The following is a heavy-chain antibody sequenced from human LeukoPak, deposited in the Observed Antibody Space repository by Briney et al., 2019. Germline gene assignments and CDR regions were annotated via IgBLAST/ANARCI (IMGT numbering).Heavy chain of an antibody. J-gene: IGHJ6*03. V-gene: IGHV1-18*01. CDR2: ISAYNGNT. D-gene: IGHD3-3*01. CDR1: GYTFTSYG. CDR3: ARDDLFGVVIGSYYYYYYMDV. Sequence: GASVKVSCKASGYTFTSYGISWVRQAPGQGLEWMGWISAYNGNTNYAQKLQGRVTMTTDTSTSTAYMELRSLRSDDTAVYYCARDDLFGVVIGSYYYYYYMDVWGKGTTVTVSS.